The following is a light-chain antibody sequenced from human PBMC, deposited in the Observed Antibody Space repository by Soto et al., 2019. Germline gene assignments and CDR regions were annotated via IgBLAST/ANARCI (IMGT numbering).Light chain of an antibody. V-gene: IGKV3-15*01. Sequence: EVVMTQSPATLSVSLGESATLSCRASQSVDGYLAWYQQKPCQAPMLLIYGAFTRATGVTARFRGGGSGTEFTLPISRLQAENSAVYYCHQYHKWPPITFGQGTRLDSK. CDR2: GAF. CDR1: QSVDGY. J-gene: IGKJ5*01. CDR3: HQYHKWPPIT.